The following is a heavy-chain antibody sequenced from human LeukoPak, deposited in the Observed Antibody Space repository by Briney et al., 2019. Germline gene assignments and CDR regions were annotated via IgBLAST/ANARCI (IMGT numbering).Heavy chain of an antibody. CDR2: INPNSGGT. D-gene: IGHD2/OR15-2a*01. Sequence: GASVNVSCKSSGYTFTVYYIHWVRQAPGQGLGWVGWINPNSGGTNYAQKSQGRVTMTRDTYITTAYMELSRLRSDDTAVYYCAREIVSLGSDYWGQGTLVTVSS. J-gene: IGHJ4*02. CDR1: GYTFTVYY. CDR3: AREIVSLGSDY. V-gene: IGHV1-2*02.